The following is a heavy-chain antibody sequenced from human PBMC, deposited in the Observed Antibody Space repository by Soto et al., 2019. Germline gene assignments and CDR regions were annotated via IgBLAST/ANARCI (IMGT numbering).Heavy chain of an antibody. CDR3: TTDEVEVLSSPPAFDI. CDR2: IKSKTDGGTT. Sequence: KPGGSLRLSCAASGFTFSNAWMSWVRQAPGKGLEWVGRIKSKTDGGTTDSAAPVKGRFTISRDDSKNTLYLQMNSLKTEDTAVYYCTTDEVEVLSSPPAFDIWGQGTMVTVSS. J-gene: IGHJ3*02. V-gene: IGHV3-15*01. CDR1: GFTFSNAW. D-gene: IGHD6-6*01.